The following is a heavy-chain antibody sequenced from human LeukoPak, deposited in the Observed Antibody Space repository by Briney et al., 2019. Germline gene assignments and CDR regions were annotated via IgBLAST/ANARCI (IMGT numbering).Heavy chain of an antibody. CDR3: AKGPTLAGTLRYFDY. V-gene: IGHV3-23*01. J-gene: IGHJ4*02. Sequence: PGGSLRLSCAASGFTFSSYGMSWVRQAPGKGLEWVSAISGSGGSTYYADSVKGRFTISRDNSKNTLYLQMNSLRAEDTAVYYCAKGPTLAGTLRYFDYWGQGTLVTVSS. CDR1: GFTFSSYG. CDR2: ISGSGGST. D-gene: IGHD6-19*01.